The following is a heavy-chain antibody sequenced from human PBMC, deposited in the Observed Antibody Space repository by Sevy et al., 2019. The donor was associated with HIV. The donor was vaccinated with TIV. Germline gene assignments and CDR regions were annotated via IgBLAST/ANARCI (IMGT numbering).Heavy chain of an antibody. Sequence: GGSLRLSCAASGFTFSNAWMSWVRQAPGKGLEWVGRIKSKTDGGTIDYAAPVKGRFTISRDDSKNMVYLQMNSLKSEDTAVYYCCTDPIIVPLVTDGMDVWGQGTTVTVSS. V-gene: IGHV3-15*01. CDR3: CTDPIIVPLVTDGMDV. CDR1: GFTFSNAW. CDR2: IKSKTDGGTI. D-gene: IGHD2-8*02. J-gene: IGHJ6*02.